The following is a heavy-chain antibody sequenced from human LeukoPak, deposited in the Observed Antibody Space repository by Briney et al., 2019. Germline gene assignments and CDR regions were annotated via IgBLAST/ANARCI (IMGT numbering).Heavy chain of an antibody. D-gene: IGHD3-9*01. J-gene: IGHJ4*02. CDR3: AKDLGPTYDTLDY. V-gene: IGHV3-23*01. CDR2: ISGSGGST. CDR1: GFTFSSYA. Sequence: GGSLRLSCAASGFTFSSYAMSWVRQAPGKGLEWVSAISGSGGSTYYADSVKGRFTISRDNSKNTLYLQMNSLRAEDTAAYYCAKDLGPTYDTLDYWGQGTLVTVSS.